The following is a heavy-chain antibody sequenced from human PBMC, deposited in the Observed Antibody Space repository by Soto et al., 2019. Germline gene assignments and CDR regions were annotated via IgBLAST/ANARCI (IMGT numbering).Heavy chain of an antibody. Sequence: GASVKVSCKVSGGTFSSYRFSWVRQAPGQGLEWMGGITPVYGTPDYAQKFQGRVTVTADRSTNTAYMDLSRLTSEDTAVYYCARDLPSLEVRSYGMDVWGQGTTVTVSS. CDR3: ARDLPSLEVRSYGMDV. CDR2: ITPVYGTP. D-gene: IGHD3-10*01. J-gene: IGHJ6*02. CDR1: GGTFSSYR. V-gene: IGHV1-69*06.